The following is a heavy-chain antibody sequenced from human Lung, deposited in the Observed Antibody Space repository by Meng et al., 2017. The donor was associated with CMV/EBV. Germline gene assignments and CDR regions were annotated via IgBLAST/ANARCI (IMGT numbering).Heavy chain of an antibody. Sequence: GESXKISCKTSGYSFTTYWIVWVRQLPGKGLEWMGTIFPGDSDIRYSPSFQGQVTISGDRSISTAYLQWNSLKASDTAIYYCARRGLPGYVPYGVDVWGQGTXVTVSS. CDR1: GYSFTTYW. J-gene: IGHJ6*02. D-gene: IGHD1-26*01. CDR2: IFPGDSDI. CDR3: ARRGLPGYVPYGVDV. V-gene: IGHV5-51*01.